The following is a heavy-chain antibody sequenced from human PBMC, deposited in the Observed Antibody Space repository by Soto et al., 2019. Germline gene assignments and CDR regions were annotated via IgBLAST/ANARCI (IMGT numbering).Heavy chain of an antibody. CDR1: GYKVSTWHNFTSYW. CDR2: IYPGDSDT. CDR3: ARRAAAGPIYYYYGMDV. D-gene: IGHD6-13*01. Sequence: GESLKISCMGSGYKVSTWHNFTSYWIAWVRQMPGEGLEWMGIIYPGDSDTRYSPSFQGQVTISADKSISTAYLQWSSLKASDTAMYYCARRAAAGPIYYYYGMDVWGQGTTVTVSS. V-gene: IGHV5-51*01. J-gene: IGHJ6*02.